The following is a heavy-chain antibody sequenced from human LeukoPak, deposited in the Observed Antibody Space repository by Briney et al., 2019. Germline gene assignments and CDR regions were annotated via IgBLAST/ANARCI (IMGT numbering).Heavy chain of an antibody. CDR2: IYHSGST. V-gene: IGHV4-4*02. D-gene: IGHD6-13*01. CDR3: AIAAAGIGEEKFDY. Sequence: SGTLSLTCAVSGGSISSSNWWSWVRQPPEKGLEWIGEIYHSGSTNYNPSLKSRVTISVDKSKNQFSLKLSSVTAADTAVYYCAIAAAGIGEEKFDYWGQGTLVTVSS. J-gene: IGHJ4*02. CDR1: GGSISSSNW.